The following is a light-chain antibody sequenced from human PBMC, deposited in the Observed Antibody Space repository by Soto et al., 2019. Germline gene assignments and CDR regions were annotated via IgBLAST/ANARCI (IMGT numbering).Light chain of an antibody. J-gene: IGKJ1*01. CDR1: QSVSSN. CDR2: GAS. CDR3: QQYNNWPPWT. V-gene: IGKV3-15*01. Sequence: EIVLTPSPATLSLSPVERATLPCRASQSVSSNLAWYQQKPGQAPRLLIYGASTRATGIPARFSGSGSGTEFTLTISSLQSEDFAVYYCQQYNNWPPWTFGQGTKVDIK.